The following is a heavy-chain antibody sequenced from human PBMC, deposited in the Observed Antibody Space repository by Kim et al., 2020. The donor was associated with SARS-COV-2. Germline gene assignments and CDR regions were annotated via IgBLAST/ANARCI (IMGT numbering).Heavy chain of an antibody. CDR2: ISAYNGNT. Sequence: ASVKVSCKASGYTFTSYGISWVRQAPGQGLEWMGWISAYNGNTNYAQKLQGRVTMTTDTSTSTAYMELRSLRSDDTAVYYCARDLTLPSIYGMDVWGQGTTVTVSS. J-gene: IGHJ6*02. CDR3: ARDLTLPSIYGMDV. D-gene: IGHD3-10*01. CDR1: GYTFTSYG. V-gene: IGHV1-18*01.